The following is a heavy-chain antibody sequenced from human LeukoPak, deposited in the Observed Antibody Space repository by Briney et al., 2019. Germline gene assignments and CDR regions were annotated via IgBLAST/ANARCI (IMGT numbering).Heavy chain of an antibody. D-gene: IGHD4-17*01. CDR3: AKITKATTPNY. CDR2: ITDSGRKA. Sequence: GGSLRLSCAASGLTFSNYAMNWVRQASGKGLEWVSGITDSGRKAYYADSVKGRFSISRDNSRNTVYLQMSDLRAEDTAVYYCAKITKATTPNYWGQGTLVTVSS. J-gene: IGHJ4*02. CDR1: GLTFSNYA. V-gene: IGHV3-23*01.